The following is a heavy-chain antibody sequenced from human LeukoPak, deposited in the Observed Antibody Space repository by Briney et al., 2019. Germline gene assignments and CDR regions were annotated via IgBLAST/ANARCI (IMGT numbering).Heavy chain of an antibody. D-gene: IGHD6-13*01. CDR1: GDSISYFY. CDR3: ARLVVSSWYHEVPLGRDY. V-gene: IGHV4-4*07. Sequence: SETLSLTCSVSGDSISYFYWSWIRQAAGKGLEWIGRTSSSGNTDYNASLKSRVTMSVDTSKNQLSLKVISVTAADTAVYYCARLVVSSWYHEVPLGRDYWGQGTLVTVSS. J-gene: IGHJ4*02. CDR2: TSSSGNT.